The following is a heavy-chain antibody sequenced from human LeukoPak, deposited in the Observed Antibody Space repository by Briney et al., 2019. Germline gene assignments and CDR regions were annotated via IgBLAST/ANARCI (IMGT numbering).Heavy chain of an antibody. V-gene: IGHV3-30*02. CDR3: AELGITMIGGV. J-gene: IGHJ6*04. Sequence: GGSLRLCCAASGFTFISYGMHWVRQAPDKGLEWVTFIRYDGSKKYYADSVKGRFTISRDNAKNSLYLQMNSLRAEDTAVYYCAELGITMIGGVWGKGTTVTISS. CDR1: GFTFISYG. D-gene: IGHD3-10*02. CDR2: IRYDGSKK.